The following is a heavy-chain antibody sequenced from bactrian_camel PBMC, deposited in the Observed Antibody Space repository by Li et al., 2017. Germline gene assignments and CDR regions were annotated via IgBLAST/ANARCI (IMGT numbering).Heavy chain of an antibody. CDR1: GYIYGSCS. V-gene: IGHV3S53*01. D-gene: IGHD6*01. CDR2: IIKDGST. CDR3: AADTPGGTWFERPFC. J-gene: IGHJ4*01. Sequence: HVQLVESGGGSVQTGGSLRLSCAASGYIYGSCSMAWYRQAPGKERELVSSIIKDGSTSYADSVKGRFTISRDIAKNTVYLQLNSLRTEDMAVYYCAADTPGGTWFERPFCWGQGTQVTVS.